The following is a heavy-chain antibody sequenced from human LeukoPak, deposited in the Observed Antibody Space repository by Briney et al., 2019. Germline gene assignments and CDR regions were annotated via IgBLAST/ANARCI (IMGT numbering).Heavy chain of an antibody. CDR1: GGSISSYY. Sequence: SETXSLTCTVSGGSISSYYWSWIRQPPGKGLEWIGYIYHSGSTYYNPSLKSRVTISVDRSKNQFSLKLSSVTAADTAVYYCARDVGYSYGYGGYFDYWGQGTLVTVSS. CDR2: IYHSGST. J-gene: IGHJ4*02. CDR3: ARDVGYSYGYGGYFDY. D-gene: IGHD5-18*01. V-gene: IGHV4-59*12.